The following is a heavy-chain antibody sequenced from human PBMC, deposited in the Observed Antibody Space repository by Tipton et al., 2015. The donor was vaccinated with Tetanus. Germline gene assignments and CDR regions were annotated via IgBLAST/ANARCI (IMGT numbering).Heavy chain of an antibody. CDR3: SRGERLGYCSSINCYPDY. CDR1: GLSLSRDT. CDR2: ISVSGATI. D-gene: IGHD2-2*01. V-gene: IGHV3-48*02. J-gene: IGHJ4*02. Sequence: SLRLSCAASGLSLSRDTMNWVRQAPGKGLEWISYISVSGATIFYADSVKGRFTISRDNSKNSLYLQMNSLRDEDTAVYYCSRGERLGYCSSINCYPDYWGQGTLVTVSS.